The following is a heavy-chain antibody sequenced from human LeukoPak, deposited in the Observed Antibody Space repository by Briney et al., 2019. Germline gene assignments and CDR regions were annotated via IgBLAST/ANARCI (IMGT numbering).Heavy chain of an antibody. D-gene: IGHD1-14*01. J-gene: IGHJ4*02. CDR1: GGSISSGDYY. CDR3: ARITGSSVKVDY. CDR2: IYYSGTT. Sequence: SQTLSLTCTVSGGSISSGDYYWSWIRQHPGKGLEWIGHIYYSGTTYYSPSLRSRVTMSVDTSKNQFSLNLSSVTAADTAVYYCARITGSSVKVDYWGQGTLVTVSS. V-gene: IGHV4-31*03.